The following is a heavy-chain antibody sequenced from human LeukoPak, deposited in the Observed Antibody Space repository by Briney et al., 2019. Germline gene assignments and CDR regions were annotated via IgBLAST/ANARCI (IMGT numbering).Heavy chain of an antibody. V-gene: IGHV1-18*01. D-gene: IGHD2-15*01. CDR1: GYTFISYG. Sequence: ASVKVSCKASGYTFISYGIIWVRQAPGQGLEWMGWISAYNGNTNYAQKFQGRVTMTTDTSTSTAYMELRSLRSEDTAVYYCARAPVVVAAPDYWGQGTLVTVSS. CDR3: ARAPVVVAAPDY. J-gene: IGHJ4*02. CDR2: ISAYNGNT.